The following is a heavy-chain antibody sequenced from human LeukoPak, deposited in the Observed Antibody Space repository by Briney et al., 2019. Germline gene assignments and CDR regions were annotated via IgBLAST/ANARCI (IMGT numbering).Heavy chain of an antibody. Sequence: GGSLRLSCAASGFTISSYAMSWARQVPGKGLEWVSAITVSGGSTYHTDSVKGRFTISRDNSKNTLYLQMNSLRAEDTAVYYCAKLIAPAPRKNWGQGTLVTVSS. CDR3: AKLIAPAPRKN. V-gene: IGHV3-23*01. D-gene: IGHD2/OR15-2a*01. J-gene: IGHJ4*02. CDR2: ITVSGGST. CDR1: GFTISSYA.